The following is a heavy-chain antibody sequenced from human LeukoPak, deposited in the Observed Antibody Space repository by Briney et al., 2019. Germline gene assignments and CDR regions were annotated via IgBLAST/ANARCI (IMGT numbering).Heavy chain of an antibody. J-gene: IGHJ1*01. V-gene: IGHV4-30-4*07. Sequence: LRLSCAASGFTFSSYGMSWVRQPPGKGLEWIGYVFTTGTTYYNPSLNSRVTISLDMSKNQFSLKLRSVTAADTAVYFCVRGVTRGYIYADWGQGTLVTVSS. CDR1: GFTFSSYG. D-gene: IGHD5-18*01. CDR2: VFTTGTT. CDR3: VRGVTRGYIYAD.